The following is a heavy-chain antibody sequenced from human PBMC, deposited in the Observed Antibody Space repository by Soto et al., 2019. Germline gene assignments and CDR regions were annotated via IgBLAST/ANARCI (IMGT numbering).Heavy chain of an antibody. V-gene: IGHV6-1*01. D-gene: IGHD2-2*01. CDR2: TYYRSKWYY. CDR1: GDSVSIYSGA. Sequence: PSQTLSLTCVISGDSVSIYSGAWNWIRQSPSRGLEWLGRTYYRSKWYYDYAESVKSRIIISVDTSKNQFSLQLNSVTPEDAAVYYCAHHPGKCLDYWGQGTQVTVS. CDR3: AHHPGKCLDY. J-gene: IGHJ4*02.